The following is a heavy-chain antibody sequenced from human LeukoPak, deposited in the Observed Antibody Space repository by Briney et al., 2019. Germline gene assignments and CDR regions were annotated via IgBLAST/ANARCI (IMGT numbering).Heavy chain of an antibody. CDR1: GGSITSGSYY. Sequence: SETLSLTCTVSGGSITSGSYYWSWTRQPAGKGLEWNGRIYTSGTTNYNPLLKTRCTTSVDTSKTQCSLKLSSVAAADTAVFYWAREGYDFWTRNWFDPCGQGTLVTVSA. CDR2: IYTSGTT. D-gene: IGHD3-3*01. J-gene: IGHJ5*02. V-gene: IGHV4-61*02. CDR3: AREGYDFWTRNWFDP.